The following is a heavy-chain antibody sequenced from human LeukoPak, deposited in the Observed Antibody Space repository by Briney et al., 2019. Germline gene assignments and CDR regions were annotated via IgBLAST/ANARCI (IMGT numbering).Heavy chain of an antibody. CDR2: IIPIFGTA. CDR1: GYTFTSYY. V-gene: IGHV1-69*13. Sequence: SVKVSCKASGYTFTSYYMHWVRQAPGQGLEWMGGIIPIFGTAHYAQKFQGRVTITADESTSTAYMELNSLRSEDTAVYYCARESIAARPLDFWGQGTLVTVSS. J-gene: IGHJ4*02. D-gene: IGHD6-6*01. CDR3: ARESIAARPLDF.